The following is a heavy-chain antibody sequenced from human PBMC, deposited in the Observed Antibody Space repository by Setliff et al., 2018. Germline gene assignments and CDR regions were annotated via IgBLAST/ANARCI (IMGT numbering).Heavy chain of an antibody. CDR2: INPNSGGT. J-gene: IGHJ3*02. V-gene: IGHV1-2*06. Sequence: GASVKVSCKASGYTFTGYYIHWVRQAPGQGLEWMGRINPNSGGTNYAQKFQGRVTMTSDTSISTAYMELGRLRSDDTAVYFCARDGGGDSDAFDIWGQGTMVTVSS. D-gene: IGHD3-16*01. CDR3: ARDGGGDSDAFDI. CDR1: GYTFTGYY.